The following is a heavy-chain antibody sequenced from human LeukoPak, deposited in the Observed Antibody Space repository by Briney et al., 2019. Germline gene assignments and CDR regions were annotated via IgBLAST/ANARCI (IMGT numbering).Heavy chain of an antibody. CDR1: GFTFSTYP. CDR2: IAASGGTT. Sequence: GGCLRLSCAASGFTFSTYPMSWVRPAPGKGLEWVSIIAASGGTTSYTVSVEGRFPISRDNSKNTLYLQMDSLRAEDTAVYFCAKGFSNDNCAMKRTFDFWGQGTLVTVSS. CDR3: AKGFSNDNCAMKRTFDF. D-gene: IGHD2-21*01. J-gene: IGHJ4*02. V-gene: IGHV3-23*01.